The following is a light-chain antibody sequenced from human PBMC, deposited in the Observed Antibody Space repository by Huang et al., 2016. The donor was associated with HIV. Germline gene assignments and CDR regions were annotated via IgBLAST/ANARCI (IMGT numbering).Light chain of an antibody. CDR3: QQYNDWTLT. V-gene: IGKV3-15*01. CDR2: GVP. CDR1: QNLSSQ. J-gene: IGKJ1*01. Sequence: EIVMTQYPATLSVSPGERVTLSCRASQNLSSQLAWYQQKRGQAPQLHIYGVPTRATDIRSRFSGSGSGTDFTLTINSLQSEDFATYYCQQYNDWTLTFGQGTEVEIK.